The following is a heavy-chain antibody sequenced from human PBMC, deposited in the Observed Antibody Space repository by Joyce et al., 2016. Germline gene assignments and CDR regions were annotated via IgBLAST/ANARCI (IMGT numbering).Heavy chain of an antibody. V-gene: IGHV1-24*01. CDR2: FDAEEGEK. CDR1: GRSLSDVS. D-gene: IGHD5-24*01. CDR3: VVLKWLEGSFDP. Sequence: QVHLVQSGAEVKKPGASVKVSCQVSGRSLSDVSIHWRRQTPGKGPEWLGGFDAEEGEKIYAQKCQGRVTMTEDTSRDTTYMHLSSLESDDTAIYYCVVLKWLEGSFDPWGQGTLVTVS. J-gene: IGHJ5*02.